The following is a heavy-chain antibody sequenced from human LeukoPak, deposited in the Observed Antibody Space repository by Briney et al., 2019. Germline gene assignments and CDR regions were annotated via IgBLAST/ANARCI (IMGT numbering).Heavy chain of an antibody. CDR1: GFTVSSSY. CDR2: IYSGGDT. J-gene: IGHJ4*02. Sequence: GGSLRLSCAASGFTVSSSYMSWVRQAPGKGLEWVSVIYSGGDTRYAGSVKGRFTISRDNSVNMLYLQMNSLRTEDTAVYYCARAFVTAAGFFDTWGQGTLVTVSS. CDR3: ARAFVTAAGFFDT. V-gene: IGHV3-66*02. D-gene: IGHD6-13*01.